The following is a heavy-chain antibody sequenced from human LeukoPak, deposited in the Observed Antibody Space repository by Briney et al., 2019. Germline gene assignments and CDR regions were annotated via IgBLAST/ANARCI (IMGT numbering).Heavy chain of an antibody. CDR3: AKSGYSGYANYYYYYTDV. J-gene: IGHJ6*03. D-gene: IGHD5-12*01. CDR1: GGTFSSYA. Sequence: SVKVSCKASGGTFSSYAISWVRQAPGQGLEWMGRIIPIFGTANYAQKFQGRVTITTDESTSTAYMELSSLRSEDTAVYYCAKSGYSGYANYYYYYTDVWGKGTTVTVSS. CDR2: IIPIFGTA. V-gene: IGHV1-69*05.